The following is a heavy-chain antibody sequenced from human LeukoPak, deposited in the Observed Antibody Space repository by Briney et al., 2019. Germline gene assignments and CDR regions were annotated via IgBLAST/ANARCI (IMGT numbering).Heavy chain of an antibody. D-gene: IGHD3-22*01. V-gene: IGHV1-69*13. CDR3: ASRYYYDSSGYYDVDY. J-gene: IGHJ4*02. CDR2: ILPIFGTA. Sequence: SVKVSCKASGYTFTGYYMHWVRQAPGQGLEWMGGILPIFGTANYAQKFQGRVTITADESTSTAYMELSSLRSEDTAVYYCASRYYYDSSGYYDVDYWGQGTLVTVSS. CDR1: GYTFTGYY.